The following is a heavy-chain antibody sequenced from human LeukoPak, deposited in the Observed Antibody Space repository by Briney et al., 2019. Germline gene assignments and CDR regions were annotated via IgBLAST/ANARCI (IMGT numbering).Heavy chain of an antibody. J-gene: IGHJ4*02. Sequence: SETLSLTCTVSGGSISSSSYYWGWIRQPPGRGLEWIGSIYYSGSTYYNPSLKSRVTISVDTSKNQYSLKLSSVTAADTAVYYCASHPGHYFDYWGQGTLVTVSS. CDR3: ASHPGHYFDY. CDR2: IYYSGST. V-gene: IGHV4-39*01. CDR1: GGSISSSSYY.